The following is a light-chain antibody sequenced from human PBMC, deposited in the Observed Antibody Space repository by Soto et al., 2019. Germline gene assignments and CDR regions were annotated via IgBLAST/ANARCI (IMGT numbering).Light chain of an antibody. CDR1: YDISSS. CDR3: QQLSHYPYT. Sequence: DIQLTQSTSFLSASVEDRVTISCRASYDISSSLAWYQQEPGKPPKLLIYDSSTLQTGVPSRVTGSGSGRKVTLTISGLQFGDFATYFCQQLSHYPYTFGQGTKLEI. CDR2: DSS. J-gene: IGKJ2*01. V-gene: IGKV1-9*01.